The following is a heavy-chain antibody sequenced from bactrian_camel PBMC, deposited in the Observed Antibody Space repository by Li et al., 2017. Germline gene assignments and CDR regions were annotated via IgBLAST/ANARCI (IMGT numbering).Heavy chain of an antibody. CDR1: GYTHDRAG. CDR3: AAGQPPTIASVPWSPYCDY. J-gene: IGHJ4*01. CDR2: IYFDGGDGATT. V-gene: IGHV3S63*01. D-gene: IGHD4*01. Sequence: HVQLVESGGGSVQAGGSLRLSCAASGYTHDRAGSAWFRQAPGKEREGVAVIYFDGGDGATTYYADSVQPRFTISRDNAKNTVYLQMNSLKPEDTAVYYCAAGQPPTIASVPWSPYCDYWGQGTQVTVS.